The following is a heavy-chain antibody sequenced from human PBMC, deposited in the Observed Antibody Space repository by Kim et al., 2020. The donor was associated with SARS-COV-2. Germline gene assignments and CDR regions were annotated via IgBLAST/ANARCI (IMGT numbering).Heavy chain of an antibody. CDR3: ARSAGPYDYYFDY. Sequence: SPSFQGQVTFSADKSTTPAYLQWSSLKASDTAMYYCARSAGPYDYYFDYWGQGTLVTVSS. J-gene: IGHJ4*02. D-gene: IGHD3-16*01. V-gene: IGHV5-51*01.